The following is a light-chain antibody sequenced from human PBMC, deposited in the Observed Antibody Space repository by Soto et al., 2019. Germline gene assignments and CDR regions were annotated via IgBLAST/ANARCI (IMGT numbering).Light chain of an antibody. CDR3: CYSPGRNGFVV. J-gene: IGLJ7*01. V-gene: IGLV2-8*01. CDR2: EVS. Sequence: QSVLTQPPSASESPGQSVTISCTGVSGDVGGYTYVSWYQHYPGKAPKLLIYEVSKRPQGVPDRFTGSNSGNAASLTASGHQPDDDADYYCCYSPGRNGFVVFGGGTQLTVL. CDR1: SGDVGGYTY.